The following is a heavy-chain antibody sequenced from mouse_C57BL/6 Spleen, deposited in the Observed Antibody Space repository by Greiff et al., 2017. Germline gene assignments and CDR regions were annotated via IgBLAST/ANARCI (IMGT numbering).Heavy chain of an antibody. Sequence: EVQRVESGGDLVKPGGSLKLSCAASGFTFSSYGMSWVRQTPDKRLEWVATISSGGSYTYYPDSVKGRFTISRDNAKNTLYLQMSSLKSEDTAMYYCARVDYYGSLYFDYWGQGTTLTVSS. CDR3: ARVDYYGSLYFDY. CDR1: GFTFSSYG. CDR2: ISSGGSYT. J-gene: IGHJ2*01. D-gene: IGHD1-1*01. V-gene: IGHV5-6*01.